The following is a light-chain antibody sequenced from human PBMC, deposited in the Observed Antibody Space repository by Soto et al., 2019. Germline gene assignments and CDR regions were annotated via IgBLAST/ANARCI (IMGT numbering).Light chain of an antibody. CDR2: DAS. CDR3: QQYDNLPPIT. Sequence: DIQMTQSPSSLSASVGDRVTITCQASQDISNYLNWYQQKPGKAPKLLTYDASNLETGVPSRFSGSGSGTDFTFSISSLQPEDIATYYCQQYDNLPPITVGQGTRLEIK. J-gene: IGKJ5*01. V-gene: IGKV1-33*01. CDR1: QDISNY.